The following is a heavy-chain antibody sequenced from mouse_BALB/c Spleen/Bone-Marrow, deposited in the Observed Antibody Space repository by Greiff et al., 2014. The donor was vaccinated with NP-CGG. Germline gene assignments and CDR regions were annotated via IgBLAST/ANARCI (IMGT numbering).Heavy chain of an antibody. CDR3: TRRPLQANSYFDC. V-gene: IGHV5-6*02. CDR1: GFTFSSYG. D-gene: IGHD3-2*02. CDR2: ICSGGSST. Sequence: DVKLQESGGDLVKPGGSLKLSCVASGFTFSSYGMSWVRQTPDKRLEWVATICSGGSSTYYPASVKGLFTISRDNAKSTLYLQMSSQDSEDTAMYYCTRRPLQANSYFDCWGQGTTLTVSS. J-gene: IGHJ2*01.